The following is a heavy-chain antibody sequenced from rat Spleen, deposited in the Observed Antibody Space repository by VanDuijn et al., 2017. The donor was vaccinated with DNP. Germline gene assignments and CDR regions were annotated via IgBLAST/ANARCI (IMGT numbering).Heavy chain of an antibody. D-gene: IGHD1-2*01. Sequence: EVQLVESGGGLVQPGRSLKLSCAASGFTFSDYNMAWVRQAPGKGLEWVASIKTDGGGTYYRDSVKGRFSLSRENGKRTLYLQMDSLRAEDTATYYCATHRLADISSWDWFAYWGQGTLVTVSS. CDR1: GFTFSDYN. J-gene: IGHJ3*01. V-gene: IGHV5S10*01. CDR3: ATHRLADISSWDWFAY. CDR2: IKTDGGGT.